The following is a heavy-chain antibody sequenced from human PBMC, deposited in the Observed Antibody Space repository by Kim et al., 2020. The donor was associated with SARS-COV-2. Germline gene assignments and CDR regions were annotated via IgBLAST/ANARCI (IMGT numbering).Heavy chain of an antibody. V-gene: IGHV3-33*08. Sequence: GGSLRLSCAASGFTFSSYGMHWVRQAPGKGLEWVAVIWYDGSNKYYADSVKGRFTISRDNSKNTLYLQMNSLRAEDTAVYYCARDSANPITVTNVGAFDIWGQGTMVTVSS. D-gene: IGHD4-17*01. CDR3: ARDSANPITVTNVGAFDI. CDR2: IWYDGSNK. J-gene: IGHJ3*02. CDR1: GFTFSSYG.